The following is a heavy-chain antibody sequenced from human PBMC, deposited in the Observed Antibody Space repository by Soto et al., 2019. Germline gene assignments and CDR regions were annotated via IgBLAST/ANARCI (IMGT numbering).Heavy chain of an antibody. D-gene: IGHD4-17*01. J-gene: IGHJ6*02. Sequence: SETLSLTCTVSGGSISSGGYYWTWIRQHPGKGLEWIGYNYYSGITYYNPSLKSRVTISLDTSKNQFSLKLNSVTAADTAVYYCARGNYGNYYFYYGMDLWGQGTTVTVSS. CDR1: GGSISSGGYY. CDR3: ARGNYGNYYFYYGMDL. V-gene: IGHV4-31*03. CDR2: NYYSGIT.